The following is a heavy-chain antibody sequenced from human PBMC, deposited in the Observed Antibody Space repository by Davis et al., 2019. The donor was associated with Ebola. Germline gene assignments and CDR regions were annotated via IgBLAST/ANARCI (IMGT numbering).Heavy chain of an antibody. D-gene: IGHD1-14*01. CDR2: IYHSGST. CDR1: GYSISSGYY. V-gene: IGHV4-38-2*02. J-gene: IGHJ4*02. CDR3: ARDYVY. Sequence: MPSETLSLTCTVSGYSISSGYYWGWIRQPPGKGLEWIGSIYHSGSTNYSPSLKSRVTISADTSKNQFSLRLKSGTAADTAMYYCARDYVYWGQGILVTVSS.